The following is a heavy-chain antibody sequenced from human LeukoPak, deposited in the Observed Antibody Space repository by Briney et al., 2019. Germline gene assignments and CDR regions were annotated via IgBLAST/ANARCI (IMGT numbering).Heavy chain of an antibody. CDR1: GGSISSSSYY. V-gene: IGHV4-39*01. D-gene: IGHD3-3*01. CDR2: IYYSGST. Sequence: SETLSLTCTVSGGSISSSSYYWGWIRQPPGKGLEWIGSIYYSGSTYYNPSLKSRVTISVDTSKNQFSLKLSSVTAADTAVYYCARHTARLRFLANWFDPWGQGTLVTVSS. CDR3: ARHTARLRFLANWFDP. J-gene: IGHJ5*02.